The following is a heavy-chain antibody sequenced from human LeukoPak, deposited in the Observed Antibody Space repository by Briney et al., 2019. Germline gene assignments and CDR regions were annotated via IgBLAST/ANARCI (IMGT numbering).Heavy chain of an antibody. CDR2: IYSGGST. CDR3: ARDHRTPYYYGSGSYYKGQPQRTHYGMDV. CDR1: GFTVSSNY. D-gene: IGHD3-10*01. V-gene: IGHV3-66*01. J-gene: IGHJ6*02. Sequence: PGGSLRLSCAASGFTVSSNYMSWVRQAPGKGLEWVSVIYSGGSTYYADSVKGRFTISRDNSKNTLYLQMNSLRAEDAAVYYCARDHRTPYYYGSGSYYKGQPQRTHYGMDVWGQGTTVTVSS.